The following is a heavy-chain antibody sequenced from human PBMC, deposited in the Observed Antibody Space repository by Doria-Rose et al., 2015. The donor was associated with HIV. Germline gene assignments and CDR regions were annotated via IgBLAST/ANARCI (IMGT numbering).Heavy chain of an antibody. J-gene: IGHJ4*02. D-gene: IGHD6-13*01. CDR1: GVSLSSSGMG. CDR2: IFSDDDR. CDR3: ARIKSSRWYHKYYYDF. Sequence: QVTLKESGPVLVKPTETLTLTCTVSGVSLSSSGMGVSWIRQPPGKALEWLADIFSDDDRSYRTSLKSRLTIFRGTSKSQVVLTMTNMDPVDTATYYCARIKSSRWYHKYYYDFWGQGTLVIVSA. V-gene: IGHV2-26*01.